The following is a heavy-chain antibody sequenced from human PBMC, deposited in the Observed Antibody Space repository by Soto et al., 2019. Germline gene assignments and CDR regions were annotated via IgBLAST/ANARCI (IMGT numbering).Heavy chain of an antibody. D-gene: IGHD5-18*01. CDR3: ARTRVDTVAAFDI. J-gene: IGHJ3*02. CDR1: GGSFSGYH. Sequence: PSETLSLTCAVYGGSFSGYHWSWIRQPPGKGLEWIGEINHSGSTNYNPSLKSRVTISVDTSKNQFSLKLSSVTAADTAVYYCARTRVDTVAAFDIWGQGTMVTVSS. V-gene: IGHV4-34*01. CDR2: INHSGST.